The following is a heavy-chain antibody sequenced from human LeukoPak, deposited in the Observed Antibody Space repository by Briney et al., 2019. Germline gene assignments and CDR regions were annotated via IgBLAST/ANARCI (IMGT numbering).Heavy chain of an antibody. CDR2: ISAYNGNT. CDR3: ARGKYGDYEDYFDY. J-gene: IGHJ4*02. V-gene: IGHV1-18*01. CDR1: NYTFTSYG. Sequence: ASVKVSCKASNYTFTSYGISWVRQAPGQGLEWMGWISAYNGNTNYAQKLQGRVTMTTDTSTSTAYMELRSLRSDDTAVYYCARGKYGDYEDYFDYWGQGTLVTVSS. D-gene: IGHD4-17*01.